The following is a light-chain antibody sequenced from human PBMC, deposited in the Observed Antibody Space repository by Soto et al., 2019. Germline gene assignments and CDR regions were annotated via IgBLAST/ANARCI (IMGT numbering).Light chain of an antibody. J-gene: IGKJ2*01. CDR2: GAF. CDR1: QSVSSAY. V-gene: IGKV3-20*01. CDR3: QQYGSSFT. Sequence: EIVLTQSPGTLSLSPGERATLSCRASQSVSSAYLAWYQQKPGQAPRLLIYGAFSRATGIPDRFSGYGSGTDFTLTITRLELEDFAVYYCQQYGSSFTFGQGTKLQIK.